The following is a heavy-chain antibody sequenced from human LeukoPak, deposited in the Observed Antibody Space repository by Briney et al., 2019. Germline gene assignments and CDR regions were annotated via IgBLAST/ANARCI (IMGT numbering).Heavy chain of an antibody. CDR1: GGSFSGYY. D-gene: IGHD6-13*01. J-gene: IGHJ5*02. Sequence: KPSETLSLTCAVYGGSFSGYYWSWIRQPPGKGLEWIGEINHSGSTNYNPSLKSRVTISVDTSKNQFSLKLSSVTAADTAVYYCAREATQPSRLFDPWGQGTLVTVSS. CDR2: INHSGST. CDR3: AREATQPSRLFDP. V-gene: IGHV4-34*01.